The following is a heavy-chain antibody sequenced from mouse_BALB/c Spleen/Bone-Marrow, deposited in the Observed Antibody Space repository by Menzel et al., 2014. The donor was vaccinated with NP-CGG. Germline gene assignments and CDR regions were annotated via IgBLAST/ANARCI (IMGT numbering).Heavy chain of an antibody. CDR2: INPSNGGT. CDR1: GYTFTSYY. Sequence: QVQLQQSGAELVKPGTSVKLSCKASGYTFTSYYIYWVKQRPGQGLEWIGEINPSNGGTNFNEKFKSKATLTVDKSSSTAYMQLSSLTSEDSAVYYCTRGVAYWGQGTLVTVSA. CDR3: TRGVAY. V-gene: IGHV1S81*02. J-gene: IGHJ3*01.